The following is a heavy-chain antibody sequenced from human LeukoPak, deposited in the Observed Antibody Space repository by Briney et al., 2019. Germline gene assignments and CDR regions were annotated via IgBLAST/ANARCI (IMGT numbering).Heavy chain of an antibody. CDR3: ARRGRYGGKGFDY. CDR2: IKQDGIET. J-gene: IGHJ4*02. Sequence: PGGSLRLSCAASGFNSCNYWMSWVRQAPGQRLEWLANIKQDGIETYYLDSVKGRFTISRDSARNSVYLQMNSLRAEDTAVYYCARRGRYGGKGFDYWGQGTLVTVSS. D-gene: IGHD4-23*01. V-gene: IGHV3-7*01. CDR1: GFNSCNYW.